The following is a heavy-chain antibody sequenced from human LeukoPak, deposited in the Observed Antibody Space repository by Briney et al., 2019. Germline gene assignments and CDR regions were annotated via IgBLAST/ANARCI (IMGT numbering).Heavy chain of an antibody. J-gene: IGHJ4*02. CDR3: ARGSGWGTPAQSFDY. CDR2: INHSGST. Sequence: SETLSLTCAVYGGSLSGYYWSWIRQPPGKGLEWIGEINHSGSTIYNPSLKSRVTISVDTSKNQFSLKLSSVTAADTAVHYCARGSGWGTPAQSFDYWGQGTLVTVSS. D-gene: IGHD6-19*01. CDR1: GGSLSGYY. V-gene: IGHV4-34*01.